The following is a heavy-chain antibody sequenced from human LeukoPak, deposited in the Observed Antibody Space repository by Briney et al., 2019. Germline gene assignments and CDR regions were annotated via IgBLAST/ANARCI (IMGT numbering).Heavy chain of an antibody. J-gene: IGHJ4*02. CDR3: ASTWGPRGLYYFDY. CDR1: GGSISSSGYS. V-gene: IGHV4-30-2*01. Sequence: PSETLSLTCAVSGGSISSSGYSWSWIRQPPGKGLEWIGYIYHSGSTYYNPSLKSRVTISVDTSKNQFSLKLSSVTAADTAVYYCASTWGPRGLYYFDYWGQGTLVTVSS. D-gene: IGHD3-16*01. CDR2: IYHSGST.